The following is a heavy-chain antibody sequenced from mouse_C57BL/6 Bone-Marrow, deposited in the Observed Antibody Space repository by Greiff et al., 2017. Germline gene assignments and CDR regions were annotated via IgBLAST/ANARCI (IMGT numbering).Heavy chain of an antibody. V-gene: IGHV5-9*01. CDR2: ISGGGGNT. J-gene: IGHJ3*01. CDR1: GFTFSSYA. Sequence: EVKVVESGGGLVKPGGSLKLSCAASGFTFSSYAMSWVRQTPEKRLEWVATISGGGGNTYYPDSVKGRFTISRDNAKNTLYLQMSSLRSEDTALYYCARLYYGSSYGFAYWGQGTLVTVSA. D-gene: IGHD1-1*01. CDR3: ARLYYGSSYGFAY.